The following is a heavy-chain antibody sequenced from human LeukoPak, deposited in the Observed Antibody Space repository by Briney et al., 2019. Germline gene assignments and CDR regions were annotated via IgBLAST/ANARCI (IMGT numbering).Heavy chain of an antibody. CDR1: GFTVSNNY. D-gene: IGHD3-16*01. CDR2: IYSGGST. V-gene: IGHV3-53*01. CDR3: ARVYRAMAYTGYYFDY. J-gene: IGHJ4*02. Sequence: GGSLILSCAASGFTVSNNYMSWVRQAPGKGLEWVSVIYSGGSTFSADSVKGRFTISRDNSKNTLYLQMNSLRAEDTAVYYCARVYRAMAYTGYYFDYWGQGTLVTVSS.